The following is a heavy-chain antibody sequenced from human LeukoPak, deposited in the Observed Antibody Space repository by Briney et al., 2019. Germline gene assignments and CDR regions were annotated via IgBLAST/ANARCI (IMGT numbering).Heavy chain of an antibody. CDR3: ARAPYCSGGSCYSGDFDY. D-gene: IGHD2-15*01. Sequence: ASVKVSCKASGYTFTIYGISWVRQAPGQGLEWMGWISAYNGNTNYAQKLQGRVTMTTDTSTSTAYMELRSLRSDDTAVYYCARAPYCSGGSCYSGDFDYWGQGTPVTVSS. J-gene: IGHJ4*02. V-gene: IGHV1-18*01. CDR1: GYTFTIYG. CDR2: ISAYNGNT.